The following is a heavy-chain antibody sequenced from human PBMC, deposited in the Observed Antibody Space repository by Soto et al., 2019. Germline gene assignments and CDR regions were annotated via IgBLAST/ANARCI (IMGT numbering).Heavy chain of an antibody. D-gene: IGHD3-22*01. CDR3: ARTASPYYYDSSGYFLY. Sequence: GASVKVSCKASGYTFTSYGISWVRQAPGQGLEWMGWISAYNGNTNYAQKLQGRVTMTTDTSTSTAYMELRSLRSDDTAVYYCARTASPYYYDSSGYFLYWGQGTLVTVSS. CDR1: GYTFTSYG. V-gene: IGHV1-18*01. CDR2: ISAYNGNT. J-gene: IGHJ4*02.